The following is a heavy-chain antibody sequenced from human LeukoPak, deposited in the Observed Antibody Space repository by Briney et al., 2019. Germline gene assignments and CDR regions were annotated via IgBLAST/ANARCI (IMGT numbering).Heavy chain of an antibody. Sequence: GGSLRLSCAASGFTFSTYAMSWVRQAPGKGLEWVSGINADDGRTYYADSVKGRFTISRDNSKNTLYLQMNSLKTEDTAVYYCTTRASSSSWRVIGFDYWGQGTLVTVSS. J-gene: IGHJ4*02. CDR2: INADDGRT. CDR3: TTRASSSSWRVIGFDY. D-gene: IGHD6-6*01. CDR1: GFTFSTYA. V-gene: IGHV3-23*01.